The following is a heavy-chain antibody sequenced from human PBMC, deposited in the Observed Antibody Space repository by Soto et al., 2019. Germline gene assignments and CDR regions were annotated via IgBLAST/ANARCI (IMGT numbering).Heavy chain of an antibody. J-gene: IGHJ6*02. CDR2: IYWNDDK. CDR1: GFSLSTNAVG. Sequence: QISLKQSGPTLVKPTQPLTLTCTFSGFSLSTNAVGVSWIRQPPGNALEWLALIYWNDDKRYSPSLKSRLTITKDTSKTQVVLIMTSMDPMDTATYYCARMSVGAASYFHYYGMDVWGPGTTVTVSS. V-gene: IGHV2-5*01. CDR3: ARMSVGAASYFHYYGMDV. D-gene: IGHD1-26*01.